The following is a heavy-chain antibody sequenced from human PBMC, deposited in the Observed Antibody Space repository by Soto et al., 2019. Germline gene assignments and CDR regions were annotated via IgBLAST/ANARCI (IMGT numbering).Heavy chain of an antibody. CDR1: GGSISSGDYY. CDR2: IYYSGSA. D-gene: IGHD3-10*01. CDR3: ARALLWFGELWWFDP. J-gene: IGHJ5*02. Sequence: SETLSLTCTVSGGSISSGDYYWSWIRQPPGKGLEWIGNIYYSGSASYNPSLKSRVTISVDTSKNQFSLKLSSVTAADTAVYYCARALLWFGELWWFDPWGQGTLVTVSS. V-gene: IGHV4-39*07.